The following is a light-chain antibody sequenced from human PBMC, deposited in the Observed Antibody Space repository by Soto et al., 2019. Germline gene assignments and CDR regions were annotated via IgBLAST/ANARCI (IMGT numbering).Light chain of an antibody. CDR1: SGHNSYA. V-gene: IGLV4-69*01. CDR3: QTWSTDIRV. Sequence: QLVLTQPPSASASLGASVKLTCTLSSGHNSYAIAWHQQQPEKGPRYLMKLNSDGSHSKGDGIPDRFSGSSSGAERYPTIANLHSEDEADYYCQTWSTDIRVFGGGTKLTVL. CDR2: LNSDGSH. J-gene: IGLJ3*02.